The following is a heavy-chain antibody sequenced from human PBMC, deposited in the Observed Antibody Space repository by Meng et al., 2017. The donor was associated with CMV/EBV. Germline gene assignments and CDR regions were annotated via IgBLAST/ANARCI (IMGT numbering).Heavy chain of an antibody. D-gene: IGHD3-3*01. V-gene: IGHV3-7*01. CDR1: GFTVSSNY. CDR2: IKQDGSEK. J-gene: IGHJ4*02. Sequence: GESLKISCAASGFTVSSNYMSWVRQAPGKGLEWVANIKQDGSEKYYVDSVKGRFTISRDNSKNSLYLQMNSLRAEDTAVYYCATDPTYYDFWSSHFIDYWGQGTLVTVSS. CDR3: ATDPTYYDFWSSHFIDY.